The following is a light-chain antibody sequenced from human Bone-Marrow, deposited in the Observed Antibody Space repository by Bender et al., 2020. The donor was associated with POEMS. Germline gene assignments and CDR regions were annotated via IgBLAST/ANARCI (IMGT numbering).Light chain of an antibody. CDR1: SFPKQY. J-gene: IGLJ3*02. CDR3: AVWDDSLNGWV. Sequence: SSELTQPPSVSVSPGQTARITCSGDSFPKQYGYWFQQRPGQAPGLLIYRDDERPSGIPERFSGSRSGTTVTLTISGVQAEDEADYYCAVWDDSLNGWVFGGGTKLTVL. CDR2: RDD. V-gene: IGLV3-25*02.